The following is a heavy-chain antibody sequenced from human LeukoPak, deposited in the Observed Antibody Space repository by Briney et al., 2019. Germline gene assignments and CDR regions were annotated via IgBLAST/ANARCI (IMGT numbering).Heavy chain of an antibody. D-gene: IGHD1-26*01. Sequence: SETLSLTCAVYGGSFSGYYWSWIRQPPGKGLEWIGEINHSGSTNYNPSLKSRVTISVDTSKNQFSLKLSSVTAADTAVYYCVRDAGVGATKRHFDYWGQGTLVTVSS. CDR3: VRDAGVGATKRHFDY. CDR1: GGSFSGYY. V-gene: IGHV4-34*01. CDR2: INHSGST. J-gene: IGHJ4*02.